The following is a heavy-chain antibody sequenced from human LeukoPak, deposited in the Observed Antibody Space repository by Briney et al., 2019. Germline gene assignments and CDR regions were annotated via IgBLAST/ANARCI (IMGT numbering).Heavy chain of an antibody. V-gene: IGHV4-31*03. CDR3: ARGSGYYTYFDY. D-gene: IGHD3-3*01. CDR2: IYYSGST. J-gene: IGHJ4*02. Sequence: PSKTLSLTCTVSGGSISSGGYYWSWIRQHPGKGLEWIGYIYYSGSTYYNPSLKSRVTISVDTSKNQFSLKLSSVTAADTAVYYCARGSGYYTYFDYWGQGTLVAVSS. CDR1: GGSISSGGYY.